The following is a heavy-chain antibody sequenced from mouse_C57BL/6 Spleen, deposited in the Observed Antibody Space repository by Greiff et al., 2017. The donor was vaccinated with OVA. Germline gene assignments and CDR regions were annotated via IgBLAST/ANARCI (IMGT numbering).Heavy chain of an antibody. D-gene: IGHD2-2*01. V-gene: IGHV1-54*01. CDR2: INPGSGGT. CDR3: ASSGAGYPPFDY. Sequence: VQLQQSGAELVRPGTSVKVSCKASGYAFTNYLIEWVKQRPGQGLAWIGVINPGSGGTNYNEKFKGKATLPADKSSSTAYMQLSSLTSESSSVYFCASSGAGYPPFDYWGPGTTLTVSS. CDR1: GYAFTNYL. J-gene: IGHJ2*01.